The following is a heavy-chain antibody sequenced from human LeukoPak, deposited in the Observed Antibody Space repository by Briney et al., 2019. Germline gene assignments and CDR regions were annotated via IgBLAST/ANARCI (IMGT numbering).Heavy chain of an antibody. CDR1: GGSISSYY. J-gene: IGHJ6*02. CDR3: ARITMVRGVIITQSYYYYGMDV. CDR2: IYTSGST. Sequence: SETLSLTCTVSGGSISSYYWSWIRQPAGKGLEWIGRIYTSGSTNYNPSLKSRVTMSVDTSKNQFSLKLSSVTAADTAVYYCARITMVRGVIITQSYYYYGMDVWGQGTTVTVSS. D-gene: IGHD3-10*01. V-gene: IGHV4-4*07.